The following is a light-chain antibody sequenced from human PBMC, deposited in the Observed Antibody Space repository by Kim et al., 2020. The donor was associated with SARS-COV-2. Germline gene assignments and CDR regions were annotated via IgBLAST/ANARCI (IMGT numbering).Light chain of an antibody. CDR2: KSS. V-gene: IGLV1-47*01. Sequence: GQTVTISCSGSNSNRRSNYVHWYQHVPGTAPKLLIYKSSRRPSGVPERFSGSQSGTSASLAISGLRSDDEGDYYCTLWDDRLSGPVFGGGTQLTVL. CDR3: TLWDDRLSGPV. J-gene: IGLJ2*01. CDR1: NSNRRSNY.